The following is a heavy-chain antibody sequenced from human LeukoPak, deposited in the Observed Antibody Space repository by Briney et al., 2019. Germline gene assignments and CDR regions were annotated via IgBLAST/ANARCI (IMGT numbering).Heavy chain of an antibody. CDR1: GFTFSSYW. J-gene: IGHJ5*02. CDR3: ARLNGGYGSTGGFDP. CDR2: INSDGITT. V-gene: IGHV3-74*01. D-gene: IGHD5-12*01. Sequence: PGGSLRLSCAASGFTFSSYWMHWVRQAPGKGLMWVSRINSDGITTFYADSVKGRFTISRDNAKNSLYLQMNSLRADDTATYYCARLNGGYGSTGGFDPWGQGTLVTVSS.